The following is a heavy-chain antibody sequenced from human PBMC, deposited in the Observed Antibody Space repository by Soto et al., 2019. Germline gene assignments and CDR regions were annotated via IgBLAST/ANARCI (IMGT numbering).Heavy chain of an antibody. CDR2: IIPISGAA. V-gene: IGHV1-69*06. J-gene: IGHJ4*02. CDR3: ARDMTRTVVPYFDF. CDR1: GGTSSNSV. D-gene: IGHD1-7*01. Sequence: SVKVSCKASGGTSSNSVVNWVRQAPGQGLEWMGRIIPISGAANYAQKFQGRVTITADKSTSTSYMELSSLRSEDTAVYYCARDMTRTVVPYFDFWGQGTLVTVSS.